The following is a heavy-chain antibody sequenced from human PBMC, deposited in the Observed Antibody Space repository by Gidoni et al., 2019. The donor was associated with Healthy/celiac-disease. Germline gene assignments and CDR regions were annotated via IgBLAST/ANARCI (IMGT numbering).Heavy chain of an antibody. V-gene: IGHV4-61*01. Sequence: QVQLQESGPGLVKPSETLSLTCTVSGDSVSSGSYYWSWIRQPPGKGLEWIGYIYYSGSTNYNPSLKSRVTISVDTSKNQFSLKLSSVTAADTAVYYCARGGYYDFWSGYFSWGQGTLVTVSS. J-gene: IGHJ5*02. D-gene: IGHD3-3*01. CDR1: GDSVSSGSYY. CDR2: IYYSGST. CDR3: ARGGYYDFWSGYFS.